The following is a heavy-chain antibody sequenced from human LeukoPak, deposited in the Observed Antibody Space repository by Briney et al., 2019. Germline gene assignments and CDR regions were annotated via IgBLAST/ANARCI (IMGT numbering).Heavy chain of an antibody. CDR1: RFTFSTYW. Sequence: GGSLRLSCAASRFTFSTYWMSWVRQAPGEGLEWVANIKQDGSEKYYVDSVKGRFTISRDNAKNSLYLQMNSLRAEDTAVYYCARAGGGSPYYYDSSGYPEDYWGQGTLVTVSS. CDR3: ARAGGGSPYYYDSSGYPEDY. CDR2: IKQDGSEK. D-gene: IGHD3-22*01. J-gene: IGHJ4*02. V-gene: IGHV3-7*01.